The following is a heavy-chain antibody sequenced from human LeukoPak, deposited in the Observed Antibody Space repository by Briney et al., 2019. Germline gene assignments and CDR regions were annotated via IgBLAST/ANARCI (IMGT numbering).Heavy chain of an antibody. J-gene: IGHJ4*02. CDR2: MNPDRGNT. CDR1: GSTFTSYD. CDR3: ARAKRLGGNYYFDY. Sequence: ASVKVSCKASGSTFTSYDINWVRQATGQGLEWMGWMNPDRGNTGYAQKFQGRVTMTRNTSISTAYMELSSLRSEDTAVYYCARAKRLGGNYYFDYWGQGTLVAVSS. D-gene: IGHD3-16*01. V-gene: IGHV1-8*01.